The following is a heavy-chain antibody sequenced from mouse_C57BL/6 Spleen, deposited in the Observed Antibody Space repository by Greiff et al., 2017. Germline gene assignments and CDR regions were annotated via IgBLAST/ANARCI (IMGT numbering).Heavy chain of an antibody. J-gene: IGHJ1*03. V-gene: IGHV1-54*01. CDR2: INPGSGGT. CDR1: GYAFTNYL. CDR3: AREGTGDYDV. D-gene: IGHD3-1*01. Sequence: VKLQESGAELVRPGTSVKVSCKASGYAFTNYLIEWVKQRPGQGLEWIGVINPGSGGTNYNEKFKGKATLTADKSSSTAYMQLSSLTSEDSAVYFCAREGTGDYDVWGTGTTVTVSS.